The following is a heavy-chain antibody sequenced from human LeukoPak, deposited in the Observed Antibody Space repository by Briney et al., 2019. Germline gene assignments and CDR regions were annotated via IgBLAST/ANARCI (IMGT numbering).Heavy chain of an antibody. D-gene: IGHD3-3*01. CDR1: GGSISSYH. Sequence: SETLSLTCTVSGGSISSYHWSWIRQPPGKGLEWIGYIYYSGSTNYNPSLKSRVTISVDTSKNQFSLKLSSVTAADTAVYYCARARPDPNDFWSGYYYYYYGMDVWGQGTTVTVSS. CDR3: ARARPDPNDFWSGYYYYYYGMDV. V-gene: IGHV4-59*01. J-gene: IGHJ6*02. CDR2: IYYSGST.